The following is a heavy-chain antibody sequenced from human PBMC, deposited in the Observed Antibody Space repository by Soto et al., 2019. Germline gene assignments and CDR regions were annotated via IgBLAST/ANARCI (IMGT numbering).Heavy chain of an antibody. CDR3: ARDFFSYGSGTPPHYYYYMDV. Sequence: SETLSLTCTVSGGSISSYYWSWIRQPPGKGLEWIGYIYYSGSTNYNPSLKSRVTISVDTSKNQFSLKLSSVTAADTAVYYCARDFFSYGSGTPPHYYYYMDVWGKGTTVTVSS. CDR2: IYYSGST. D-gene: IGHD3-10*01. J-gene: IGHJ6*03. CDR1: GGSISSYY. V-gene: IGHV4-59*01.